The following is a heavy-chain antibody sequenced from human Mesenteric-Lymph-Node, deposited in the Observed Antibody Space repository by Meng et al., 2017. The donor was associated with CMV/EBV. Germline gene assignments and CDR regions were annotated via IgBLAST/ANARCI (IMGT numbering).Heavy chain of an antibody. CDR2: IDYSGNT. CDR1: GDSISSGSYY. CDR3: ARESTVRSLSPWDYYYGMDV. V-gene: IGHV4-39*07. Sequence: GSLRLSCTVSGDSISSGSYYWGWIRQPPGKGLEWIGSIDYSGNTYYNPSLTSRVTMSVDTSKNQLSLKVSSMSAAGTAVYYCARESTVRSLSPWDYYYGMDVWGQGTTVTVSS. J-gene: IGHJ6*02. D-gene: IGHD6-6*01.